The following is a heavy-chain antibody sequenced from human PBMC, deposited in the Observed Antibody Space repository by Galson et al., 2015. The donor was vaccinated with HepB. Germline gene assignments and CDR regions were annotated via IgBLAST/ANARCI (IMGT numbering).Heavy chain of an antibody. D-gene: IGHD2-2*01. CDR2: ISRTSSYI. CDR3: GRDERRCGSSVLSCYPSDY. J-gene: IGHJ4*02. CDR1: GSIFSGYA. V-gene: IGHV3-21*01. Sequence: SLRLSCAGSGSIFSGYAMNWVRQAPGKGLEWVAAISRTSSYIYYAESVKGRFTISRDNAKDSVYLQMNSLRADDTAVYYCGRDERRCGSSVLSCYPSDYWGQDTLVTVSP.